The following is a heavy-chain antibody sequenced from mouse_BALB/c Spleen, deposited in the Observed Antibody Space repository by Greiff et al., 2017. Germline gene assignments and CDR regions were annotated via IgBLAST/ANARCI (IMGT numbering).Heavy chain of an antibody. V-gene: IGHV5-6-2*01. CDR1: GFTFSSYY. CDR2: INSNGGST. CDR3: ARRGGGYYFDY. D-gene: IGHD1-1*02. J-gene: IGHJ2*01. Sequence: EVMLVESGGGLVKLGGSLKLSCAASGFTFSSYYMSWVRQTPEKRLELVAAINSNGGSTYYPDTVKGRFTISRDNAKNTLYLQMSSLKSEDTALYYCARRGGGYYFDYWGQGTTLTVSS.